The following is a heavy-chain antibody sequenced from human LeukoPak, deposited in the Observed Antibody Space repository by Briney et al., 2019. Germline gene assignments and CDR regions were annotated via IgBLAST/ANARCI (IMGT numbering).Heavy chain of an antibody. V-gene: IGHV4-59*12. CDR1: GAPITRYY. Sequence: SETLSLTCTVSGAPITRYYWSWIRQPPGKGLEWIGYIYYTGSANYNPSLKSRVTISVDRSKNQFSLKLSSVTAADTAVYYCARDQGGMDVWGQGTTVTVSS. J-gene: IGHJ6*02. CDR3: ARDQGGMDV. CDR2: IYYTGSA.